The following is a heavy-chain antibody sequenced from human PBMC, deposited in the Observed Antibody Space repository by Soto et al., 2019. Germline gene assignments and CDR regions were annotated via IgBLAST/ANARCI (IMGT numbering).Heavy chain of an antibody. Sequence: SETLSLTCTVSGGSISSYYWTWIRQSPGKGLELIGYIHYSGSTYYNPSLKSRVTISVDTSKNQFSLKLSSVTAADTAVYYCARHTPAISISDHWGQGTLVTVSS. D-gene: IGHD2-15*01. CDR2: IHYSGST. V-gene: IGHV4-59*08. CDR1: GGSISSYY. J-gene: IGHJ4*02. CDR3: ARHTPAISISDH.